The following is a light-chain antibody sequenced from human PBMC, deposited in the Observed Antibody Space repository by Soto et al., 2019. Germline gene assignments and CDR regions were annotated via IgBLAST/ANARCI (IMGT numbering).Light chain of an antibody. CDR2: DVT. CDR1: SGDVGYYNY. V-gene: IGLV2-11*01. CDR3: CSYAGTPRYV. Sequence: QSALTQPRSVSGSPGQSVTISCTGTSGDVGYYNYVSWYQQHPGKAPKVMTYDVTERPSGVPDRFSGSKSGNTASLTISGLQAEDEADYYCCSYAGTPRYVLGTGTKLTVL. J-gene: IGLJ1*01.